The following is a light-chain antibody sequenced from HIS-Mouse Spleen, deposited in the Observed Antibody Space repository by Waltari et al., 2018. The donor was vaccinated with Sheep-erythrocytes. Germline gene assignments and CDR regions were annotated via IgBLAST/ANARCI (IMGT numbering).Light chain of an antibody. CDR3: CSYAGSYNHV. V-gene: IGLV2-11*01. Sequence: QSALNQPRSVSGAPGPSVPIPCTGTSSAVGGYNHVTWYQPHPGKAPNLMIYDVSKRPSGVPDRFSGSKSGNTASLTISGLQAEDEADYYCCSYAGSYNHVFATGTKVTVL. CDR1: SSAVGGYNH. CDR2: DVS. J-gene: IGLJ1*01.